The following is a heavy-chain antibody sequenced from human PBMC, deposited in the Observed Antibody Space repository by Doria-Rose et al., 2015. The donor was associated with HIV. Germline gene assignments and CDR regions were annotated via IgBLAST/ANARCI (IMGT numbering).Heavy chain of an antibody. CDR2: IFSDDER. CDR1: GVSLSSPGMG. V-gene: IGHV2-26*01. J-gene: IGHJ4*02. D-gene: IGHD6-13*01. Sequence: QESGPVLVKPTETLTLTCTVSGVSLSSPGMGVSWIRQPPGKALEWLADIFSDDERSYKASLKIRLTISRVTSKSQVVLTMTDMDPVDTATYYCARIKSSRWYHKYYFGFWGQGTLVIVSA. CDR3: ARIKSSRWYHKYYFGF.